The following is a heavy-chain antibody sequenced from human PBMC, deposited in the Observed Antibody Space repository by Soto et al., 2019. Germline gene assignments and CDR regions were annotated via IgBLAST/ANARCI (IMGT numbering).Heavy chain of an antibody. V-gene: IGHV4-59*01. Sequence: LSLTCTVSGGSLSDYYWTWIRQPPGKGLEWIGYIHYSGSTNYNPSLKSRVTISVDTSKNQFSLKLRSVTAADTAMYHCARGGVAARKGRWFDPWGQGAPVTVSS. D-gene: IGHD6-6*01. J-gene: IGHJ5*02. CDR2: IHYSGST. CDR3: ARGGVAARKGRWFDP. CDR1: GGSLSDYY.